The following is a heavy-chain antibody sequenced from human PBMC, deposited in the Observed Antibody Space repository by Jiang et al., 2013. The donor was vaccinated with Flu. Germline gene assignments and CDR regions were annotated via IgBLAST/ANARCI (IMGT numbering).Heavy chain of an antibody. V-gene: IGHV1-18*01. D-gene: IGHD5-24*01. CDR2: ISSYYGNT. Sequence: GAEVKKPGASVKVSCKTSGYTFTNYGVSWVRQAPGQGLEWMGWISSYYGNTNYAQKFRGRISMATDTSTSTAYMELRSLTSDDTATYYCARDSVRVGMATLTSDSWGQGSLVTVSS. CDR1: GYTFTNYG. J-gene: IGHJ4*02. CDR3: ARDSVRVGMATLTSDS.